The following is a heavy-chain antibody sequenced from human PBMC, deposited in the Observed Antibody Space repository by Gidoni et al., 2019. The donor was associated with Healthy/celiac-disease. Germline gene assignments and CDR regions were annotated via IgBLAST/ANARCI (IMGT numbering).Heavy chain of an antibody. Sequence: QVQLVESGGGVVQPGRSLRLSCAASGFTFSSYAMHWVRQAPGKGLEWVAVISYDGSNKYYADSVKGRFTISRDNSKNTLYLQMNSLRAEDTAVYYCARDLFSTITAWFDPWGQGTLVTVSS. J-gene: IGHJ5*02. V-gene: IGHV3-30-3*01. CDR1: GFTFSSYA. CDR2: ISYDGSNK. CDR3: ARDLFSTITAWFDP. D-gene: IGHD5-12*01.